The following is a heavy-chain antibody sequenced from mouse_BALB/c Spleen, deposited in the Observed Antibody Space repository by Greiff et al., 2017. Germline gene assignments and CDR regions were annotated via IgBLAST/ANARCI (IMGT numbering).Heavy chain of an antibody. D-gene: IGHD1-1*01. CDR1: GFTFSSYA. Sequence: EVKVEESGGGLVKPGGSLKLSCAASGFTFSSYAMSWVRQTPEKRLEWVASISSGGSTYYPDSVKGRFTISRDNARNILYLQMSSLRSEDTAMYYCARIYSLYAMDYWGQGTSVTVSS. CDR3: ARIYSLYAMDY. CDR2: ISSGGST. J-gene: IGHJ4*01. V-gene: IGHV5-6-5*01.